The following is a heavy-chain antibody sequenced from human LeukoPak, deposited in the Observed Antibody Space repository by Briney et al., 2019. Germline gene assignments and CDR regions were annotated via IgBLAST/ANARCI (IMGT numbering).Heavy chain of an antibody. CDR3: ARGVILLWHPLFDY. CDR1: GGSISSGGYS. D-gene: IGHD5-18*01. J-gene: IGHJ4*02. V-gene: IGHV4-30-2*01. Sequence: SETLSLTCAVSGGSISSGGYSWSWIRQPPGKGLEWIGYIYHSGSTYYNPSLKSRVTISVDRSKNQFSLKLSSVTAADTAVYYCARGVILLWHPLFDYWGQGTLVTVSS. CDR2: IYHSGST.